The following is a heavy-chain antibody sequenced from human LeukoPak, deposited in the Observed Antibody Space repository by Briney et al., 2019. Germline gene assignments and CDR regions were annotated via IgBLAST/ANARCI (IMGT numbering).Heavy chain of an antibody. D-gene: IGHD2-2*01. CDR3: ARIGYCSSTSCYAYYYGMDV. J-gene: IGHJ6*02. V-gene: IGHV4-34*01. CDR1: GGSFSGYY. CDR2: INHSGST. Sequence: SETLSLTCAVYGGSFSGYYWSWIRQPPGKGLEWIGEINHSGSTNYNPSLKSRVTISVDTSKNQFSLKLSSVTAADTAVYYCARIGYCSSTSCYAYYYGMDVWGQGTTVTVS.